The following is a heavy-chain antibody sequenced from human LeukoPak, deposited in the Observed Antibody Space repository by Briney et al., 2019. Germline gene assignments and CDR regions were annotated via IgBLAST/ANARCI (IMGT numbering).Heavy chain of an antibody. V-gene: IGHV1-69*13. J-gene: IGHJ4*02. CDR1: GGTFSSYA. CDR3: ARGSYYYDSSGYYV. D-gene: IGHD3-22*01. CDR2: IIPIFGTA. Sequence: SVKVSCKASGGTFSSYAISWVRQAPGRGLEWMGGIIPIFGTANYAQKFQGRVTITADESTSTAYMGLSSLRSEDTAVYYCARGSYYYDSSGYYVWGQGTLVTVSS.